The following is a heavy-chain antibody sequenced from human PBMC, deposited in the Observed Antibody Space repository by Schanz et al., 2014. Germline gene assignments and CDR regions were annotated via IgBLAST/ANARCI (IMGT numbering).Heavy chain of an antibody. J-gene: IGHJ4*02. CDR1: GDSMSSGGYY. CDR2: IYDGGST. Sequence: QLQLQESGPGLVKPSQTLSLTCNVSGDSMSSGGYYWNWIRQHPGKGLEWIGYIYDGGSTYYNPSLKSRVTISVDTSKNQFSLRLSSVTAADTAVYYCARARSWPDYWGQGTLVTVSS. CDR3: ARARSWPDY. D-gene: IGHD6-13*01. V-gene: IGHV4-31*03.